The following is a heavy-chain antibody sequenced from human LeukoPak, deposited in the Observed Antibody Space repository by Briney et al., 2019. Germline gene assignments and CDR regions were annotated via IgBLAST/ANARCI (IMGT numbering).Heavy chain of an antibody. J-gene: IGHJ4*02. CDR2: IKEDGSEK. Sequence: GGSLRLSCAASGFTFSNYWMSWVRQAPGKGLEWVANIKEDGSEKYYVDSVKGRFTISRDNAKNSLYLQMTSLRAEDTAVYYCAKRGGYGFSDYWGQGTLVTVSS. CDR3: AKRGGYGFSDY. V-gene: IGHV3-7*01. D-gene: IGHD5-18*01. CDR1: GFTFSNYW.